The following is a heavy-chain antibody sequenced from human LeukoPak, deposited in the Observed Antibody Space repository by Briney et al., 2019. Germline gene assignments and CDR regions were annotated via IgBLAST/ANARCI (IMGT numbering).Heavy chain of an antibody. CDR3: ARAPKFRLVGVPKGPFDP. CDR1: GFTFSDYY. J-gene: IGHJ5*02. CDR2: ISNSGSTI. Sequence: GGSLRLSCAASGFTFSDYYMSWIRQAPGKGLEWVSYISNSGSTIYYADSVKGRFFISRDNAKNSLYLQMNSLRAEDTAVYYCARAPKFRLVGVPKGPFDPWGQGTLVTVSS. D-gene: IGHD1-26*01. V-gene: IGHV3-11*01.